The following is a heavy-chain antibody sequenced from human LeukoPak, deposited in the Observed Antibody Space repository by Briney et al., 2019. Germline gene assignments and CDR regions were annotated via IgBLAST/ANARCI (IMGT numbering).Heavy chain of an antibody. D-gene: IGHD6-19*01. CDR1: GFTFSSYG. J-gene: IGHJ3*02. V-gene: IGHV3-30*18. CDR3: AKAFRYSSGWFDAFDI. Sequence: GGSLRLSCAASGFTFSSYGMHWVRQAPGKGLGWVAVISYDGSNKYYADSVKGRFTISRDNSKNTLYLQMNSLRAEDTAVYYCAKAFRYSSGWFDAFDIWGQGTMVTVSS. CDR2: ISYDGSNK.